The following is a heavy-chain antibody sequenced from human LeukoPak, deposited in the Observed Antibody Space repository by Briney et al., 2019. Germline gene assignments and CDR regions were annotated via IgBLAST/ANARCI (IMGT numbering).Heavy chain of an antibody. D-gene: IGHD5-24*01. CDR3: ARFLEMANWFDP. J-gene: IGHJ5*02. V-gene: IGHV3-21*01. Sequence: PGGSPRLSCAASGFTFSSYSMNWVRQAPGKGLEWVSSISSSSSYIYYADSVKGRFTISRDNAKNSLYLQMNSLRAEDTAVYYCARFLEMANWFDPWGQGTLVTVSS. CDR2: ISSSSSYI. CDR1: GFTFSSYS.